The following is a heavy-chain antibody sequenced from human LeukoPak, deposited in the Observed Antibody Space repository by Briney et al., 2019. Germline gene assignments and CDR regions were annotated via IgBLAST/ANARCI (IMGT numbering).Heavy chain of an antibody. CDR3: ARDLSSYYYYYMDV. CDR2: IYYSGST. Sequence: SETLSFTCTVSGGSISSYYWSWIRQPPGKGLEWIGYIYYSGSTNYNPSLKSRVTISVDTSKNQFSLKLSSVTAADTAVYYCARDLSSYYYYYMDVWGKGTTVTVSS. D-gene: IGHD3-3*02. V-gene: IGHV4-59*01. CDR1: GGSISSYY. J-gene: IGHJ6*03.